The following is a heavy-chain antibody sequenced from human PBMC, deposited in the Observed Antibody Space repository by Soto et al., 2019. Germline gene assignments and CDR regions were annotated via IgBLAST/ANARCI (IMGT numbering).Heavy chain of an antibody. D-gene: IGHD3-10*01. J-gene: IGHJ6*02. V-gene: IGHV1-3*01. Sequence: QVQLVQSGAEVKKPGASVRVSCKASGYTFTTYPIHWVRQAPGQGHEWMGWIDAGNGYTKSSQRFQGRLTITRDTSATTAYMELSSLRSEDTAVYYCTAWFGEFFYTMDVWGQGTTVTVSS. CDR3: TAWFGEFFYTMDV. CDR1: GYTFTTYP. CDR2: IDAGNGYT.